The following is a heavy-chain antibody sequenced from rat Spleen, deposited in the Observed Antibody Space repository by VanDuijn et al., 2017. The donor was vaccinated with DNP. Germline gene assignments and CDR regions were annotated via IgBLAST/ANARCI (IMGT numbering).Heavy chain of an antibody. CDR2: ISYDGGST. CDR3: ARAVAFDY. J-gene: IGHJ2*01. Sequence: EVQLVESGGGLVQPGRSLKLSCAASGFTFSDYYMAWVRQAPTKGLEWVAYISYDGGSTYYGDSVKGRFTVSRDNAKSTLYLQMDSLRSEDTATYYCARAVAFDYWGQGVMVTVSS. D-gene: IGHD1-3*01. V-gene: IGHV5-20*01. CDR1: GFTFSDYY.